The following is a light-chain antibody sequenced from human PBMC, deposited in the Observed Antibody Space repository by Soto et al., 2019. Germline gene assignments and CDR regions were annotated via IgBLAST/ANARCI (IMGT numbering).Light chain of an antibody. Sequence: AIRMTQSPSSFSASAGDRVTITCRASQAIRSSLAWYQQKPEKAPKLLVFAASTLQTGVPSRFSGSGSGTDFNLTINSLQPEDFATYFCQQSFTTPLTFGGGTKVDIK. J-gene: IGKJ4*01. CDR2: AAS. V-gene: IGKV1-8*01. CDR1: QAIRSS. CDR3: QQSFTTPLT.